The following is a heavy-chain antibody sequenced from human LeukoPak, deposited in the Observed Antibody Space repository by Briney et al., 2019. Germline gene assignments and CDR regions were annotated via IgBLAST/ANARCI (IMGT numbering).Heavy chain of an antibody. V-gene: IGHV1-18*01. CDR3: ARDYPHLVGATRGEFDY. CDR2: ISAYNGNT. D-gene: IGHD1-26*01. J-gene: IGHJ4*02. CDR1: GYTFTSYG. Sequence: GASVKVSCKAPGYTFTSYGISWVRQAPGQGLEWMGWISAYNGNTNYAQKLQGRVTMTTDTSTSTAYMELRSLRSDDTAVYYCARDYPHLVGATRGEFDYWGQGTLVTVSS.